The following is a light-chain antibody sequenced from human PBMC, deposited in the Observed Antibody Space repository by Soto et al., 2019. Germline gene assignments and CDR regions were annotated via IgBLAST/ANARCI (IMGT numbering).Light chain of an antibody. J-gene: IGKJ5*01. V-gene: IGKV1-5*01. CDR2: DAS. CDR3: QQNYSPPPIT. CDR1: QSITNW. Sequence: DIQMTQSPSTLSASVGDRVTITCRASQSITNWLAWYQQKPGKAPKLLIYDASSLESGVPSTFSGSGSGTEFTLTIRSLQTEDFATYYCQQNYSPPPITFGQGTRLEIK.